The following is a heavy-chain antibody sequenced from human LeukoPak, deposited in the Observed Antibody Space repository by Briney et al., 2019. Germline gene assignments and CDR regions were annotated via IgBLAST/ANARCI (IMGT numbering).Heavy chain of an antibody. V-gene: IGHV3-74*01. CDR3: ARARDYGDYVNWFDS. CDR1: GFTFSSNW. Sequence: GGSLRLSCAASGFTFSSNWMHWVRQAPGKALVWVSRINSDGSSTTYADSVKGRFTISRDNAKNTLYLQMSSLRAEDTAVYYCARARDYGDYVNWFDSWGQGTLVTVSS. J-gene: IGHJ5*01. CDR2: INSDGSST. D-gene: IGHD4-17*01.